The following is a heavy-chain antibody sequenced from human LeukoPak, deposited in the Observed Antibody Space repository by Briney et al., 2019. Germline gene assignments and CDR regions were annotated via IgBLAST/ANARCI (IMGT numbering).Heavy chain of an antibody. Sequence: GGSLRLSCAASGFTVSSNYMSWVRQAPGKGLEWVSLIDSAGSTYYADAVKGRLIISRDNYKNTVYLQMNSLRAEDTAVYYCARGVRPGIAAAYFWGQGTLVTVSS. D-gene: IGHD6-13*01. CDR3: ARGVRPGIAAAYF. V-gene: IGHV3-66*01. CDR2: IDSAGST. J-gene: IGHJ4*02. CDR1: GFTVSSNY.